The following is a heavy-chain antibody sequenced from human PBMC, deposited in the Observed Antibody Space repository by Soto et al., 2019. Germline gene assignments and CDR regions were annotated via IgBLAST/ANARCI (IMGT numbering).Heavy chain of an antibody. CDR2: IIPIFGTA. Sequence: GASVKVSCKASGGTFSSYAISWVRQAPGQGLEWMGGIIPIFGTANYAQKFQGRVTITADESTSTAYMELSSLRSEDTAVYYCARVDIVLVPAARDYYYYYGMDVWGQGTTVTVSS. J-gene: IGHJ6*02. D-gene: IGHD2-2*03. CDR3: ARVDIVLVPAARDYYYYYGMDV. V-gene: IGHV1-69*13. CDR1: GGTFSSYA.